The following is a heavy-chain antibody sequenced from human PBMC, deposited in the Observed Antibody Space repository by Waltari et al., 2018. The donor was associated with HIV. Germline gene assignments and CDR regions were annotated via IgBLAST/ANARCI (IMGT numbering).Heavy chain of an antibody. J-gene: IGHJ5*02. CDR3: ARRPGYCSGTRCYYSHWFDP. CDR1: GFSLDTSGVG. D-gene: IGHD2-2*03. V-gene: IGHV2-5*01. Sequence: QITLKESGPTLVKPTQTLTLTCTFSGFSLDTSGVGVGWIRQPPGKALEWLALIYWNGNKHYSPSLKSRLTITKVTSKNQVGLTMTNMDPVDTATYYCARRPGYCSGTRCYYSHWFDPWGQGTLVTVSS. CDR2: IYWNGNK.